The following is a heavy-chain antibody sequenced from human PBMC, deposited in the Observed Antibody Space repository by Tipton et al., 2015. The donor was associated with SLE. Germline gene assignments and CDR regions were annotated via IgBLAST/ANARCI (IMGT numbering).Heavy chain of an antibody. J-gene: IGHJ4*02. CDR1: GGSFSGYY. V-gene: IGHV4-34*01. Sequence: TLSLTCDVYGGSFSGYYWSWIRQPPGKGLEWIGEINHSGSTNYNPSLKSRVTISVDTSKNQFSLKLSSVTAADTAVYYCARASRHFMEYSSSWFFDYWGQGTLVTVSS. CDR2: INHSGST. CDR3: ARASRHFMEYSSSWFFDY. D-gene: IGHD6-13*01.